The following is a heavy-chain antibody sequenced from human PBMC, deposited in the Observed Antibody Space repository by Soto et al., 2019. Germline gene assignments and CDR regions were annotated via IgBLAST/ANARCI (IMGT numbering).Heavy chain of an antibody. V-gene: IGHV1-69*04. Sequence: QVQLVQSGAEGKKPGSTVKVSCKASGGTFGSFVISWVRQAPGQGLEWMGRIIPSIGIINYAQKFQGRVTITADTSTSTAHMELSSLRSDDTAVYYCAREGDMKFHSDSSDEPGYWGQGTLVTVSS. D-gene: IGHD3-22*01. CDR3: AREGDMKFHSDSSDEPGY. CDR1: GGTFGSFV. CDR2: IIPSIGII. J-gene: IGHJ4*02.